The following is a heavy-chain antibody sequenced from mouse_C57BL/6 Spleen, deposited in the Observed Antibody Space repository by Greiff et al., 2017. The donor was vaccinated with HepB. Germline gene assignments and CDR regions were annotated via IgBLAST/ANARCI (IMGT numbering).Heavy chain of an antibody. Sequence: QVQLQQPGAELVKPGASVKLSCKASGYTFTSYWMHWVKQRPGQGLEWIGMIHPNSGSTNYNEKFKSKATLTVDKSSSTAYMQLSSLTSEDSAVYYCASPVVALDWYFDVWGTGTTVTVSS. CDR2: IHPNSGST. V-gene: IGHV1-64*01. CDR1: GYTFTSYW. J-gene: IGHJ1*03. D-gene: IGHD1-1*01. CDR3: ASPVVALDWYFDV.